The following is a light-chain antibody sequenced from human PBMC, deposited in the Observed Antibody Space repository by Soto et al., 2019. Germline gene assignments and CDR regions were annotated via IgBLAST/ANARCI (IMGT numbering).Light chain of an antibody. CDR2: DVS. CDR1: SGDIGDYKY. CDR3: SSYTSTNVVI. Sequence: QSALTQPASVSGSPGQSITISCTGSSGDIGDYKYVSWYKQHPGKAPKLMIYDVSNRPSGVSNRFSGSKSGNTASLTISGLQAEDEADYYCSSYTSTNVVIFGGGTQLTVL. J-gene: IGLJ2*01. V-gene: IGLV2-14*01.